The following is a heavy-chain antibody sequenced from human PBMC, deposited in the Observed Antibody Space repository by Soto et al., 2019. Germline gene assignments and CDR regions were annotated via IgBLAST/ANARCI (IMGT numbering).Heavy chain of an antibody. CDR1: GFPFSGYA. CDR3: AKSYYGEYDHRLRFDN. CDR2: ISGIGSST. D-gene: IGHD4-17*01. V-gene: IGHV3-23*01. Sequence: PGGSLRLSCAASGFPFSGYAINWVRQAPGKGLEWVSIISGIGSSTNYADSVKGRFTISRDNSRDTVHLQMNSLRAEDTAVYYCAKSYYGEYDHRLRFDNWGQGTLVTVSS. J-gene: IGHJ4*02.